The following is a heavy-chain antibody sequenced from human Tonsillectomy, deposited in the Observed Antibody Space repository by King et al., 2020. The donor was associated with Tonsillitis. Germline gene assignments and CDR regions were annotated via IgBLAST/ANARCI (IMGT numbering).Heavy chain of an antibody. V-gene: IGHV3-23*04. J-gene: IGHJ4*02. CDR1: VVTFSSYA. CDR2: ISGSGGST. CDR3: AKPVAGIISGDY. Sequence: VQLVESGGGLVQPGGSLRLSCAASVVTFSSYAMSWVRQAPGKGLEWVSAISGSGGSTYYADSVKGRFTISKDNSKNTLYLQMNSLRAEDTAVYYCAKPVAGIISGDYWGQGTLVTVSS. D-gene: IGHD6-19*01.